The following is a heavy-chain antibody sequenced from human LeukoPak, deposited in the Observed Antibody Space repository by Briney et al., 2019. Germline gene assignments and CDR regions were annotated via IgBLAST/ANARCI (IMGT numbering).Heavy chain of an antibody. CDR1: GYRFTSYW. Sequence: GESLRISCKGSGYRFTSYWISWVRQMPGKGLEWMGRIDPSDSYTNYSPSFQGHVTISADKSISTAYLQWSSLKASDTAMYYCARRALPPAYCGGDCFDAFDIWGQGTMVTVSS. V-gene: IGHV5-10-1*01. CDR2: IDPSDSYT. D-gene: IGHD2-21*02. J-gene: IGHJ3*02. CDR3: ARRALPPAYCGGDCFDAFDI.